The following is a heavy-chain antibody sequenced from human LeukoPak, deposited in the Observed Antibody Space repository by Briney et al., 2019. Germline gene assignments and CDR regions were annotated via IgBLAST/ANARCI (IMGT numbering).Heavy chain of an antibody. J-gene: IGHJ4*02. V-gene: IGHV3-23*01. CDR2: ISGSGGST. Sequence: GGSLRLSCAASGFTFSSYAMSWVRQAPGKGLEWVSAISGSGGSTYYADSVKGRFTISRDNSKNTLYLQMNSLRAEDTAVYYCARFYCSSTSCLEDYWGQGTLVTVSS. CDR3: ARFYCSSTSCLEDY. CDR1: GFTFSSYA. D-gene: IGHD2-2*01.